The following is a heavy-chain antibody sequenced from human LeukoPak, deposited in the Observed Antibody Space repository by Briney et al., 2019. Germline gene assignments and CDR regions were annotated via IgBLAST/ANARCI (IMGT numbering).Heavy chain of an antibody. CDR1: GYTLTELS. Sequence: GASVKVSCKVSGYTLTELSMHWVRQAPGKGLEWMGGFDPEDGETIYAQKFQGRVTMNEDTSTDTAYMELRSLRSEDTAVYYCATDVLDSGYGGGNYWGQGTMVTVS. V-gene: IGHV1-24*01. J-gene: IGHJ4*02. CDR3: ATDVLDSGYGGGNY. D-gene: IGHD5-12*01. CDR2: FDPEDGET.